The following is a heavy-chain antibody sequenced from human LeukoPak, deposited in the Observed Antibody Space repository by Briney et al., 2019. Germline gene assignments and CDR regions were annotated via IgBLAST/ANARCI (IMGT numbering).Heavy chain of an antibody. J-gene: IGHJ4*02. CDR1: GGSISSSSYY. CDR3: ARHRAVSVVGNFYFDY. V-gene: IGHV4-39*01. Sequence: SETLSLTCTVSGGSISSSSYYWGWIRQPPGKGLEWIGSVYYSGSTYYNPSLKSRVTISVDTSKNQFSLKLSSVTAADMAVYYCARHRAVSVVGNFYFDYWGQGTLVTVSS. CDR2: VYYSGST. D-gene: IGHD1-26*01.